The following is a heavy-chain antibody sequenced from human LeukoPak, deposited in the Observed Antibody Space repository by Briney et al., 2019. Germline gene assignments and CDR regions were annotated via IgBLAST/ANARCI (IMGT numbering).Heavy chain of an antibody. CDR3: ARSDFGELWGSFDY. Sequence: PSETLSLTCTVSGGSISSYYWSWIRQPPGKGLEWIGYIYYSGSTNYNPSLKSRVTISVDTSKNQFSLKLSSVTAADTAVYYCARSDFGELWGSFDYWGQGTLVTVSP. CDR1: GGSISSYY. D-gene: IGHD3-10*01. V-gene: IGHV4-59*01. CDR2: IYYSGST. J-gene: IGHJ4*02.